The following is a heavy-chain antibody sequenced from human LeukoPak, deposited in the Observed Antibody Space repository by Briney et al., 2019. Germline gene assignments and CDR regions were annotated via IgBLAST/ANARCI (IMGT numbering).Heavy chain of an antibody. D-gene: IGHD6-13*01. J-gene: IGHJ5*02. CDR2: IDSSGKT. V-gene: IGHV4-4*07. CDR1: GESISSRY. CDR3: ARVVGSSSSNWFDP. Sequence: PSETLSLTCTVTGESISSRYGSCIRQSPGKGLEWIGRIDSSGKTNYNPSLKSRVTISIDKSKGQFSLKVNSVTAADTAVYYCARVVGSSSSNWFDPWGQGALVTVSS.